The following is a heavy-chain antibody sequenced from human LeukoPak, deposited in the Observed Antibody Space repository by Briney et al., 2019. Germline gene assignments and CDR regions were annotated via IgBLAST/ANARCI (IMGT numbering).Heavy chain of an antibody. CDR2: IYSGGST. CDR1: GFTVSSNY. CDR3: AREEYYDSSGYYPGDYYYYGMDV. V-gene: IGHV3-53*01. D-gene: IGHD3-22*01. J-gene: IGHJ6*02. Sequence: GGSLRLSCAASGFTVSSNYMSWVRQAPGKGLEWVSVIYSGGSTYYADSVKGRFTISRDNSKNTLYLQMNSLRAEDTAVYYCAREEYYDSSGYYPGDYYYYGMDVWGQGTTVTVSS.